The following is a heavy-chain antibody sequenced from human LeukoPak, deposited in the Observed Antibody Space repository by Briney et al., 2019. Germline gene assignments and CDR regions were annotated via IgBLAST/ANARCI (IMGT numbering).Heavy chain of an antibody. J-gene: IGHJ3*02. CDR2: IYYSGST. CDR3: ARDGRDGYNFAFDI. V-gene: IGHV4-30-4*08. CDR1: GGSISSGDYY. Sequence: PSQTLSLTCTVSGGSISSGDYYWSWIRQPPGQGLEWMGYIYYSGSTYYNPSLRSRVTISVDTSKNQFALKLSSVTAADTAVYYCARDGRDGYNFAFDIWGQGTMVTVSS. D-gene: IGHD5-24*01.